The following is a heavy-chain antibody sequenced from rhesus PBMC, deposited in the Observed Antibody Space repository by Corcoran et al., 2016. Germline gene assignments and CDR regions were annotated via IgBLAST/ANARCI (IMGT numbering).Heavy chain of an antibody. D-gene: IGHD2-39*01. J-gene: IGHJ4*01. Sequence: QVQLQESGPGLVKPSETLSLTCPVPGGSISGSYYLTWIRPPPGTGLEWVGGIYGNSASPYYNPSLKSRVTISQATSKIQFSLKLSSVTAADTAVYYCARACSRGVCYAAFDYWGQGVLVTVSS. V-gene: IGHV4-143*01. CDR3: ARACSRGVCYAAFDY. CDR1: GGSISGSYY. CDR2: IYGNSASP.